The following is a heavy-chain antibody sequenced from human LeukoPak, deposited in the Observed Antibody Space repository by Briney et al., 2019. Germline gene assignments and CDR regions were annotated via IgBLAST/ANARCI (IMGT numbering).Heavy chain of an antibody. Sequence: GRSLRLSCAASGFTFSSYSMTWVRQAPGKGLEWVSYISLSSTTIYYADSVKGRFTISRDDAKNSLYLQMNSLRDEDTAVYYCARVSGWPWDHWGQGTLVTVSS. D-gene: IGHD2-15*01. CDR2: ISLSSTTI. CDR3: ARVSGWPWDH. CDR1: GFTFSSYS. J-gene: IGHJ4*02. V-gene: IGHV3-48*02.